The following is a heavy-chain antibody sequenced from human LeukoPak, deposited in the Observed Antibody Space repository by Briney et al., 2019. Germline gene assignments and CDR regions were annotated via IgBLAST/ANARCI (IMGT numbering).Heavy chain of an antibody. Sequence: SVKVSCKASGGTFSSYAISWVRQAPGQGPEWMGRIIPIVGTTNYAQKFQGRVMITTDESTSTAYMELRSLRSEDTAVYYCARDAYYYDSSGYYPYYFDYWGQGTLVTVSS. V-gene: IGHV1-69*05. CDR3: ARDAYYYDSSGYYPYYFDY. J-gene: IGHJ4*02. CDR2: IIPIVGTT. D-gene: IGHD3-22*01. CDR1: GGTFSSYA.